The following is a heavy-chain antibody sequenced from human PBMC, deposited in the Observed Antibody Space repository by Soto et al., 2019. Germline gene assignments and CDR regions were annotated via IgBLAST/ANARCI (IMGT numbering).Heavy chain of an antibody. CDR2: IYYSGST. D-gene: IGHD3-10*01. V-gene: IGHV4-39*01. CDR1: GGSISSSSYY. Sequence: KPSETLSLTCTVSGGSISSSSYYWGWIRQPPGKGLEWIGSIYYSGSTYYNPSLKSRVTISVDTSKNQFSLKLSSVTAADTAVYYCARLRGMVRGVITDYYYGMDVWGQGTTVTVSS. J-gene: IGHJ6*02. CDR3: ARLRGMVRGVITDYYYGMDV.